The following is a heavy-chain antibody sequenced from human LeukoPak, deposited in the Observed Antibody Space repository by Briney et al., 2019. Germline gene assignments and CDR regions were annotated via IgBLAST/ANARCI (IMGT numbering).Heavy chain of an antibody. J-gene: IGHJ4*02. CDR3: ARPYYDSSAPPYDY. CDR2: ISAYNGNT. CDR1: GYTFTSYG. Sequence: ASVKVSCKASGYTFTSYGISWVRQAPGQGLEWMGWISAYNGNTNYAQKLQGRVTMTTDTSTSTAFMELRSLRSDDTAVYYCARPYYDSSAPPYDYWGQGTLVTVSS. D-gene: IGHD3-22*01. V-gene: IGHV1-18*01.